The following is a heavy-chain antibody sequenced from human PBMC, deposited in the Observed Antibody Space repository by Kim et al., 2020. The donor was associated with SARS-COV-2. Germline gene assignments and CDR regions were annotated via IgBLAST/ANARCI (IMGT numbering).Heavy chain of an antibody. J-gene: IGHJ2*01. Sequence: SRSSRVTISVDTPKNRFSLKLSSVTAADTALYYCARGGKTTVVRNWYFDLWGRGTLVTVSS. D-gene: IGHD4-17*01. CDR3: ARGGKTTVVRNWYFDL. V-gene: IGHV4-59*09.